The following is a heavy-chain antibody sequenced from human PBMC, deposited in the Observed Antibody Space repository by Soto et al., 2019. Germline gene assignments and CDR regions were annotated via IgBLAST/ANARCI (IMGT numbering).Heavy chain of an antibody. Sequence: TLSLTCTVSGGSISSGDYYWSWIRQPPGKGLEWIGYIYYSGSTNYSPSFQGHVTISADKSISTAYLQWSSLKASDTAMYYCARRPPQTLRYSGYDYKWDWFDPWGQGTLVTVSS. V-gene: IGHV4-30-4*01. CDR2: IYYSGST. CDR3: ARRPPQTLRYSGYDYKWDWFDP. CDR1: GGSISSGDYY. J-gene: IGHJ5*02. D-gene: IGHD5-12*01.